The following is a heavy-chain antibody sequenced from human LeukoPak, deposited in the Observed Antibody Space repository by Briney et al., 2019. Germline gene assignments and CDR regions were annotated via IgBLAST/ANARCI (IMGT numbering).Heavy chain of an antibody. CDR1: GFTFSSYS. Sequence: GGSLRLSCAASGFTFSSYSMNWVRQAPGKGLEWVSSISSSSSYIYYADSVKGRFTISRDNAKNSLYLQMNSLRAEDTAVYYCARRPRILTGYYYFDYWGQGTLVTVSS. CDR2: ISSSSSYI. J-gene: IGHJ4*02. CDR3: ARRPRILTGYYYFDY. V-gene: IGHV3-21*01. D-gene: IGHD3-9*01.